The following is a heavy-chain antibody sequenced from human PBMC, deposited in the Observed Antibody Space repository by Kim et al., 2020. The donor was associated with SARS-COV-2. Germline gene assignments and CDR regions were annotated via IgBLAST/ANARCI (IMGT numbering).Heavy chain of an antibody. CDR2: IKSKTDGGTT. CDR1: GFTFSNAW. V-gene: IGHV3-15*01. CDR3: TTDRVDWTTVTPQVAFDI. D-gene: IGHD4-17*01. Sequence: GGSLRLSCAASGFTFSNAWMSWVRQAPGKGLEWVGRIKSKTDGGTTDYAAPVKGRFTISRDDSKNTLYLQMNSLKTEDTAVYYCTTDRVDWTTVTPQVAFDIWGQGTMVTVSS. J-gene: IGHJ3*02.